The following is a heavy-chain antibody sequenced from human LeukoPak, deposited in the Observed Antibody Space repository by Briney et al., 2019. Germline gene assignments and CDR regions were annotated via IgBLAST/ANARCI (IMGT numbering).Heavy chain of an antibody. J-gene: IGHJ4*02. CDR1: GFIFSRNW. D-gene: IGHD2-2*01. CDR3: VRHDRAEADMST. V-gene: IGHV3-7*01. Sequence: RSGGSLRLSCVASGFIFSRNWMAWIRQAPGKGLERVANIKEDGSGKYYVDSVKGRFTISRDNAKNSLYLQMNSLRAEDTALYYCVRHDRAEADMSTWGQGTLVTVSS. CDR2: IKEDGSGK.